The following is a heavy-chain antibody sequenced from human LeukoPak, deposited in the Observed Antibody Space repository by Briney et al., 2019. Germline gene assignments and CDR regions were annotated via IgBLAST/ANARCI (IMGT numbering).Heavy chain of an antibody. J-gene: IGHJ4*02. D-gene: IGHD3-22*01. CDR2: IIPIFGTA. Sequence: ASVKVSCKASGGTFSSYAISWVRQAPGHGLEWMGGIIPIFGTANYAQKFQGRVTITADESTSTAYMELSSLRSEDTAVYYCARGASHYYDSSGYSFYWGQGTLVTVSS. V-gene: IGHV1-69*13. CDR3: ARGASHYYDSSGYSFY. CDR1: GGTFSSYA.